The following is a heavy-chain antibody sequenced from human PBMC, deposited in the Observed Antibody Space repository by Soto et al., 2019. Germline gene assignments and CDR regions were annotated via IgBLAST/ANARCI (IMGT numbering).Heavy chain of an antibody. Sequence: GGSLRLSCAASGFTFSSYAMSWVRQAPGKGLEWVSAISGSGGSTYYADSVKGRFTISRDNSKNTLYLQMNSLRAEDTAVYYCARRYDSSGYHTDYWGQGTLVTVSS. V-gene: IGHV3-23*01. D-gene: IGHD3-22*01. CDR3: ARRYDSSGYHTDY. CDR1: GFTFSSYA. CDR2: ISGSGGST. J-gene: IGHJ4*02.